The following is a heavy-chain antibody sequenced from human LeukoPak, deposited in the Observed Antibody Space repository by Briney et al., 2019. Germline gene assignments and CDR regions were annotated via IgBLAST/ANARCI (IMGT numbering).Heavy chain of an antibody. CDR3: ARWSGELYSYFDY. D-gene: IGHD3-10*01. Sequence: ASVKVSCKASGYTFTGYYMHWVRQAPGQGLEWMGWISAYNGNTNYAQKLQGRVTMTTDTSTSTAYMELRSLRSDDTAVYYCARWSGELYSYFDYWGQGTLVTVSS. V-gene: IGHV1-18*04. CDR2: ISAYNGNT. CDR1: GYTFTGYY. J-gene: IGHJ4*02.